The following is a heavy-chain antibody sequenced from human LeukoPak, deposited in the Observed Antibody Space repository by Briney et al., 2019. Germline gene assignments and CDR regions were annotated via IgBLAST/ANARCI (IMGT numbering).Heavy chain of an antibody. Sequence: SETLSLTCSVSGGSISSGGYSWSWLRQPPGKGLEWIGSIYYSGSTYYNPSLKSRVTISVDKAKNQFSLNLNSVTAADTAVYYCAKGGDRSFDYWGQGTLVTVSS. D-gene: IGHD3-10*01. J-gene: IGHJ4*02. CDR1: GGSISSGGYS. V-gene: IGHV4-39*07. CDR2: IYYSGST. CDR3: AKGGDRSFDY.